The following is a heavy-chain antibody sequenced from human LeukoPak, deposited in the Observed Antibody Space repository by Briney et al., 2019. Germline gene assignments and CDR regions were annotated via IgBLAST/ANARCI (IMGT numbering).Heavy chain of an antibody. Sequence: SVKVSCKASGGTFSSYAISWVRQAPGQGLEWMGRIIPILGIANYAQKFQGRITITRDTSTSTAYMELSSLRSEDTAVYYCAADGRDCSSTSCFGFDPWGQGTLVTVSS. V-gene: IGHV1-69*04. CDR3: AADGRDCSSTSCFGFDP. D-gene: IGHD2-2*01. J-gene: IGHJ5*02. CDR1: GGTFSSYA. CDR2: IIPILGIA.